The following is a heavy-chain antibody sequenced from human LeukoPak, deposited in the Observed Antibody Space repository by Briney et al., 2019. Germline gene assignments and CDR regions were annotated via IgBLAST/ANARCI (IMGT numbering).Heavy chain of an antibody. V-gene: IGHV4-39*01. CDR3: ARNPSLHIVVVTAIDY. D-gene: IGHD2-21*02. Sequence: SETLSLTCTVSGGTISSSSYYWGWIRQPPGKGLEWIGNINYSGRTYYNPSLKSRVTISVDTSKNQFSLKLSSVTAADTAVCYCARNPSLHIVVVTAIDYWGLGTLVTVSS. J-gene: IGHJ4*02. CDR2: INYSGRT. CDR1: GGTISSSSYY.